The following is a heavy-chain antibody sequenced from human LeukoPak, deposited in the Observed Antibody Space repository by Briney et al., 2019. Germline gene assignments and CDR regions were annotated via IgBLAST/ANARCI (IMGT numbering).Heavy chain of an antibody. CDR3: AGGIGVDAFDI. V-gene: IGHV4-30-2*01. CDR1: GGSISSGGYS. J-gene: IGHJ3*02. CDR2: IYHSGST. D-gene: IGHD3-10*01. Sequence: SQTLSLTCAVSGGSISSGGYSWSWIRQPPGKGLEWIGYIYHSGSTYYNPSLKSRVTISVDRSKNQFSLKLSSVTAADTAVYYCAGGIGVDAFDIWGQGTMVTVSS.